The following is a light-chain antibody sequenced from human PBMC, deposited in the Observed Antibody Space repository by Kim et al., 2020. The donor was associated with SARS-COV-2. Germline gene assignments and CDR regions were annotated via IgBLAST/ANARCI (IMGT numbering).Light chain of an antibody. CDR3: QVWDSSSDHPV. V-gene: IGLV3-21*04. CDR2: YDS. CDR1: NIGSKS. Sequence: APGKTARLTCGGNNIGSKSVHWYQQKPGQAPVLVIYYDSDRPSGSPERFSGSNSGNTATLTISRVEAGDEADYYCQVWDSSSDHPVFGGGTQLTVL. J-gene: IGLJ3*02.